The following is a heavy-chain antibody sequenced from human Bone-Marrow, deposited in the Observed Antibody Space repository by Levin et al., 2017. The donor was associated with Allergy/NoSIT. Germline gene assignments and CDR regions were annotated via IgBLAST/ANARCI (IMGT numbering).Heavy chain of an antibody. V-gene: IGHV3-21*01. J-gene: IGHJ6*02. CDR3: ARSESITGTEDLKVLDV. CDR1: GFIFSTYS. D-gene: IGHD1/OR15-1a*01. Sequence: LSLTCAASGFIFSTYSLHWVRQRPGKGLEWVSSISSASSYIYYADSMKGRFTISRGNAKNSLYLQMNSLRAEDTAVYYCARSESITGTEDLKVLDVWGQGTTVTVSS. CDR2: ISSASSYI.